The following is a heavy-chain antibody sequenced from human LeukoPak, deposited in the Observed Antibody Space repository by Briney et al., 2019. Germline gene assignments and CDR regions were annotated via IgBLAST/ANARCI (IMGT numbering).Heavy chain of an antibody. D-gene: IGHD5-24*01. J-gene: IGHJ4*02. CDR2: IKQDGSKK. CDR1: GFTFSSYW. CDR3: TRVGYIDEGIDY. Sequence: GGSLRLSCAASGFTFSSYWMNWVRQAPGKGLEWVANIKQDGSKKSYVDSVKGRFTISRDNAKNSLYLQMNSLRAEDTAIYYCTRVGYIDEGIDYWGQGTLVTVSS. V-gene: IGHV3-7*04.